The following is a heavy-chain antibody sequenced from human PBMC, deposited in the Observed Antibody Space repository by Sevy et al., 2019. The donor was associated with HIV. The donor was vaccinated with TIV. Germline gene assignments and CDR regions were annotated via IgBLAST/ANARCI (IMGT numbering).Heavy chain of an antibody. J-gene: IGHJ6*02. Sequence: ASVKVSCKASGYTLSSYDINWVRQATGQGLEWMGWMNPDSGRRGYAPKFQGGVTMTTNTSIGTASMEFLSLRSEGSAVYYCARADLDSSTFFYYYGMDVWGQGTTVTVSS. CDR1: GYTLSSYD. CDR3: ARADLDSSTFFYYYGMDV. V-gene: IGHV1-8*01. D-gene: IGHD6-19*01. CDR2: MNPDSGRR.